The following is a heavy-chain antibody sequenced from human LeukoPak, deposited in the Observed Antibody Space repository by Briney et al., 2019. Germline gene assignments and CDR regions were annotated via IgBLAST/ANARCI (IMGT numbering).Heavy chain of an antibody. J-gene: IGHJ1*01. D-gene: IGHD3-10*01. CDR3: AKDRYSNYYGSGSSTHFQH. V-gene: IGHV3-30*18. CDR1: GFTFSSYG. CDR2: ISYDGSNK. Sequence: PGRSLRLFCAASGFTFSSYGMHWVRQAPGKGLEWVAVISYDGSNKYYADSVKGRFTISRDNSKNTLYLQMNSLRAEDTAVYYCAKDRYSNYYGSGSSTHFQHWGQGTLVTVSS.